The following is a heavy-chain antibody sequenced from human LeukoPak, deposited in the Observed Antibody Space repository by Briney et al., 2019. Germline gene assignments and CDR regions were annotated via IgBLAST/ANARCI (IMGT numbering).Heavy chain of an antibody. V-gene: IGHV3-23*01. CDR2: VSGSGDST. Sequence: GGSLRLSCAASGFTFSSYAMSWVRQAPGKGLKWVSAVSGSGDSTYYADSVKGRFTISRDNSKNTLYLQMNSLRAEDTAVYYCAKTRGRAAAGFDYWGQGTLVTVSS. D-gene: IGHD6-13*01. J-gene: IGHJ4*02. CDR1: GFTFSSYA. CDR3: AKTRGRAAAGFDY.